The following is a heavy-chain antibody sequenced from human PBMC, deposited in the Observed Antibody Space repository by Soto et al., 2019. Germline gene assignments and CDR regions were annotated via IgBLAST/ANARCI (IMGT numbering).Heavy chain of an antibody. CDR2: ISGSGGST. CDR3: AKDRKGYDDSSGYLSWFDP. J-gene: IGHJ5*02. Sequence: GGSLRLSCAASGFTFSSYAMSWVRQAPGKGLEWVSAISGSGGSTDYADSVKGRFNISIDNSKNTLYLQMNMLRAEDTAVYYCAKDRKGYDDSSGYLSWFDPWGQGTLVTVSS. V-gene: IGHV3-23*01. D-gene: IGHD3-22*01. CDR1: GFTFSSYA.